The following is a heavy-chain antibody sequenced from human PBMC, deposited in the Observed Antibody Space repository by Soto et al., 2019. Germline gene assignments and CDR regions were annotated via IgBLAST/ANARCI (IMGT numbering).Heavy chain of an antibody. CDR3: AKDGASGSYPPYYYYGMDV. V-gene: IGHV3-23*01. D-gene: IGHD1-26*01. Sequence: EVQLLESGGGLLQPGGSLRLSCAASGFTFSSYAMSWVRQAPGKGLEWVSTISGSGGNAYYADSVKGRFSISRDNSKNTLHLQMNRLRADDTAVYYCAKDGASGSYPPYYYYGMDVWGQGTTVTVSS. CDR2: ISGSGGNA. CDR1: GFTFSSYA. J-gene: IGHJ6*02.